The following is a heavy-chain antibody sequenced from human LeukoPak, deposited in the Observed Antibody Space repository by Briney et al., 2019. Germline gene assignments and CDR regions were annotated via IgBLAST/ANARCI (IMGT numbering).Heavy chain of an antibody. CDR3: VRGVYGSESASDY. D-gene: IGHD3-10*01. V-gene: IGHV3-33*01. CDR2: IKADGSDK. CDR1: GFIFSHYV. Sequence: PGGSLRLSCAASGFIFSHYVMHWVRQAPGKGLEWVTFIKADGSDKYYAESVKGRFTVSRDNAKNTLYLQMNGLRAEDTAVYYCVRGVYGSESASDYWGQGTLVTVSS. J-gene: IGHJ4*02.